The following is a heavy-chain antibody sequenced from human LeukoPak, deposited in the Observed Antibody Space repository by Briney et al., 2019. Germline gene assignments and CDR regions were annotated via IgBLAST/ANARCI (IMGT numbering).Heavy chain of an antibody. CDR3: AKEASRPALFAF. CDR1: GFTFSLSA. Sequence: GGSLRLSCAASGFTFSLSAMTWVRQPPGKGLEWVATVSNSGAATYYADSVKGRFSISRDNSKNTVSLEMSNLRTDDTAIYYCAKEASRPALFAFWAQGSLVTVSS. J-gene: IGHJ4*02. CDR2: VSNSGAAT. V-gene: IGHV3-23*01.